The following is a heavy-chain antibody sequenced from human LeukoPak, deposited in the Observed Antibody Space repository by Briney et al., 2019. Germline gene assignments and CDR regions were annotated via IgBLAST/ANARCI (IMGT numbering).Heavy chain of an antibody. Sequence: SETLSLTCTVSGGSISSYYWSWIRQPPGKGLEWIGYIYYSGSTNYNPSLRSRVTISVDTSKNQSSLKLSSVTAADTAVYYCARHKRGYSGYEPFDYWGQGTLVTVSS. D-gene: IGHD5-12*01. CDR3: ARHKRGYSGYEPFDY. CDR1: GGSISSYY. J-gene: IGHJ4*02. CDR2: IYYSGST. V-gene: IGHV4-59*08.